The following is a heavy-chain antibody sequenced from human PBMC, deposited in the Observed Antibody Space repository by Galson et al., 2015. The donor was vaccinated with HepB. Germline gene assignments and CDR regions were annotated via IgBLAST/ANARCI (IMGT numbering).Heavy chain of an antibody. Sequence: SLRLSCAASGFTFDDYAMHWVRQAPGKGLEWVSGISWNSGSIGYADSVKGRFTISRDNAKNSLYLQMNSLRAEDTALYYCAKDIFSAAAGRGNWFDPWGQGTLVTVSS. D-gene: IGHD6-13*01. CDR1: GFTFDDYA. CDR3: AKDIFSAAAGRGNWFDP. CDR2: ISWNSGSI. V-gene: IGHV3-9*01. J-gene: IGHJ5*02.